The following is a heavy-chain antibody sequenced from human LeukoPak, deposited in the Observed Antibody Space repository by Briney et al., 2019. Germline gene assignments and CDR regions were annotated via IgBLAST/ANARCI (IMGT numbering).Heavy chain of an antibody. J-gene: IGHJ4*01. CDR2: ISWNSGSI. CDR3: AKGIYSSGWSYFDY. Sequence: GRSLRLSCAASGFTFDDYAMHWVRQAPGKGLEWVSGISWNSGSIGYADSVKGRFTISRDNAKNSLYLQMNSLRAEDTAVYYCAKGIYSSGWSYFDYWGHGTLVTVSS. CDR1: GFTFDDYA. D-gene: IGHD6-19*01. V-gene: IGHV3-9*01.